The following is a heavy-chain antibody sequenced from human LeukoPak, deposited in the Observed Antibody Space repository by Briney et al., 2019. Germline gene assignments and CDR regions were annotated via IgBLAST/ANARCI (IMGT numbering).Heavy chain of an antibody. D-gene: IGHD4-17*01. J-gene: IGHJ4*02. CDR1: RFTFSSNT. CDR2: IDPSSTYI. Sequence: GGSLRLSCSASRFTFSSNTMNWVRKAPGKGLEWVSSIDPSSTYIYYADSVKGRFTISRDNAQNSLYLQMNSLRAEDTAVYYCTRGSYGDYEYWGQGTLVTVSS. V-gene: IGHV3-21*01. CDR3: TRGSYGDYEY.